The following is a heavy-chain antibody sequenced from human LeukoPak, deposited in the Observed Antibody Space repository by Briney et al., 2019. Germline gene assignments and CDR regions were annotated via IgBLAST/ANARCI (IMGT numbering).Heavy chain of an antibody. CDR3: ARDLSSGRYKATTD. D-gene: IGHD6-19*01. CDR1: GFTFSSYW. CDR2: IKQDGSEK. J-gene: IGHJ4*02. V-gene: IGHV3-7*01. Sequence: QPGGSLRLSCAASGFTFSSYWMSWVRQAPGKGLEWVANIKQDGSEKYYVDSVRGRFTISRDNAKNSLYLQMNSLRAEDTAVYYCARDLSSGRYKATTDWGQGTLVTVSS.